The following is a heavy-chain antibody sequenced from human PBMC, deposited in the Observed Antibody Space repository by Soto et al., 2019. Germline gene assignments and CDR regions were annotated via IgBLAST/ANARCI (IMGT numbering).Heavy chain of an antibody. V-gene: IGHV3-30*18. J-gene: IGHJ3*01. CDR2: ISQDGTEK. Sequence: QVLLVESGGGVVQPGRSLRLSCAASGFDFSDYRMHWVRQAPGTGLEWVGAISQDGTEKFYGESTLGRFTISRDNSERTLSLQMDSLRPEDTAVYFCAKIISRGTGDAFHVWGQGTKVTVS. CDR3: AKIISRGTGDAFHV. D-gene: IGHD1-1*01. CDR1: GFDFSDYR.